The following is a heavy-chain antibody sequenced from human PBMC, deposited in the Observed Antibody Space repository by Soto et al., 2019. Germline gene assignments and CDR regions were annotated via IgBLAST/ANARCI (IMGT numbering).Heavy chain of an antibody. D-gene: IGHD1-1*01. CDR2: IYYRWST. V-gene: IGHV4-31*03. J-gene: IGHJ4*02. CDR3: ARDPYGNYFDY. Sequence: QVQLQESGPGLVKPSQTLSLTCTVSGGSISSGGYYWSWIRQHPGKGLEWNGYIYYRWSTYYDPSLKSRVTLSVDTSKNQFSLKLSSVTAADTAVYYCARDPYGNYFDYWGQGTLVTVSS. CDR1: GGSISSGGYY.